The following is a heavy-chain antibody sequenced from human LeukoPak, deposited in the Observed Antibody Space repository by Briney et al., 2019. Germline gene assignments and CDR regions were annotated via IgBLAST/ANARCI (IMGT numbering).Heavy chain of an antibody. V-gene: IGHV4-4*07. J-gene: IGHJ3*02. D-gene: IGHD3-22*01. CDR2: IYVTGST. Sequence: PSETLSLTCTVSGASISSYYWSWIRQPAGKALEWIGRIYVTGSTTYNPSLESRVTMSLDTSKNQFSLKLSSVTAADTAVYYCARDSYYYDSSGYSSRRAFDIWGQGTMVTVSS. CDR3: ARDSYYYDSSGYSSRRAFDI. CDR1: GASISSYY.